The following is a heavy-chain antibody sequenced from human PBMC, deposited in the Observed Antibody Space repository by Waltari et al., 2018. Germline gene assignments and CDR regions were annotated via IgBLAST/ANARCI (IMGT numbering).Heavy chain of an antibody. Sequence: QLQLQESGPGLVKPSETLSLTCAVYGGSFSGYYWSWIRQPPGKGLEWIGEINHSGSTNYNPSLKSRVTISVDTSKNQFSLKLSSVTAADTAVYYCARVRGSYSSYYYYMDVWGKGTTVTVSS. CDR3: ARVRGSYSSYYYYMDV. J-gene: IGHJ6*03. CDR1: GGSFSGYY. V-gene: IGHV4-34*01. CDR2: INHSGST. D-gene: IGHD1-26*01.